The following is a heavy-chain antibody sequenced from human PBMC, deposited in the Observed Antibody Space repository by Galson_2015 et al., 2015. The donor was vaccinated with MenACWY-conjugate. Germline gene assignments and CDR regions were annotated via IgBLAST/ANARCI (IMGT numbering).Heavy chain of an antibody. D-gene: IGHD3-16*01. V-gene: IGHV1-46*01. J-gene: IGHJ3*02. CDR2: LNPGCGSR. CDR1: AYTFTRYY. Sequence: SGKGSCQASAYTFTRYYMHWARQVPGQGLEWMGLLNPGCGSRNYAQKFQGRVTMPRDTSTGTVYMELSSLRSDDTAVYFCARDGGIIEAPDYDAFDIWGQGTLVTVSS. CDR3: ARDGGIIEAPDYDAFDI.